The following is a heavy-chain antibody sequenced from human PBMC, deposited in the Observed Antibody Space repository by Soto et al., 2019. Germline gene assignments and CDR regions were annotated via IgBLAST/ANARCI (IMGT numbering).Heavy chain of an antibody. Sequence: SETLSLTCTVSGGSISSYYWSWIRQPPGKGLEWIGYIYYSGSTNYNPSLKSRVTISVDTSKNQFSLKLSSVTAADTAVYYCERELGYWGQGTLVTVAS. CDR3: ERELGY. V-gene: IGHV4-59*01. CDR2: IYYSGST. CDR1: GGSISSYY. J-gene: IGHJ4*02.